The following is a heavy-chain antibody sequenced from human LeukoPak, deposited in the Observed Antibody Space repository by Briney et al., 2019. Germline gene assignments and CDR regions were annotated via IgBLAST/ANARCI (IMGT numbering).Heavy chain of an antibody. D-gene: IGHD3-3*01. J-gene: IGHJ4*02. CDR1: GFTFSNYW. V-gene: IGHV3-74*01. Sequence: GGSLRLSCAASGFTFSNYWMHWIRQVPGKGLVWVSHIRYYGCDTNYADSVKGRFTNSRDNAKNNLYLQMNSLRAEDTAVYYCVSGSLQSGYNFDYWGQGALVTVSS. CDR2: IRYYGCDT. CDR3: VSGSLQSGYNFDY.